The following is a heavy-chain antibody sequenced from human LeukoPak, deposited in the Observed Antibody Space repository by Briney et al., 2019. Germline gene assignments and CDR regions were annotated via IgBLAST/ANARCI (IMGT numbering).Heavy chain of an antibody. CDR3: ASARGLRFLEWALGY. D-gene: IGHD3-3*01. Sequence: ASVKVSCKASGYTFTSYYMHWVRQAPGRGLEWMGIINPSGGSTSYAQKFQGRVIMTRDTSTSTVYMELSSLRSEDTAVYYCASARGLRFLEWALGYWGQGTLVTVSS. CDR2: INPSGGST. J-gene: IGHJ4*02. V-gene: IGHV1-46*03. CDR1: GYTFTSYY.